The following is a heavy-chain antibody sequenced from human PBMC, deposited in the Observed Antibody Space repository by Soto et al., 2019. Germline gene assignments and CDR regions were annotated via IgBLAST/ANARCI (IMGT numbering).Heavy chain of an antibody. CDR3: ARQSRSITIFGVENWFDP. CDR1: GGSTSSYY. V-gene: IGHV4-59*08. J-gene: IGHJ5*02. Sequence: SETLSLTCTVSGGSTSSYYWSWIRQPPGKGLEWIGYIYYSGSTNYNPSLKSRVTISVDTSKNQFSLKLSSVTAADTAVYYCARQSRSITIFGVENWFDPWGQGTLVTVSS. CDR2: IYYSGST. D-gene: IGHD3-3*01.